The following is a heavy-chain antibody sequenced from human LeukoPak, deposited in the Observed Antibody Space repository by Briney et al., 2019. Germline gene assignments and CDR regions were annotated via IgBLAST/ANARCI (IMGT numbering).Heavy chain of an antibody. Sequence: GRSLRLSCAASGFTFDDYAMHWVRQAPGKGLEWVSGISWNSGSIGYADSVKGRFTISRDNAKNSLYLQMNSLRAEDTALYYCAKDPGDSSGPGDYWGQGTLVTVSS. CDR2: ISWNSGSI. J-gene: IGHJ4*02. CDR1: GFTFDDYA. D-gene: IGHD3-22*01. CDR3: AKDPGDSSGPGDY. V-gene: IGHV3-9*01.